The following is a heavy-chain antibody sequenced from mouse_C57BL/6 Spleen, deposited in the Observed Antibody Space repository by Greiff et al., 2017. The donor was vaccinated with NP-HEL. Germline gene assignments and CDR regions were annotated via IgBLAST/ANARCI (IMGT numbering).Heavy chain of an antibody. CDR1: GYTFTSYW. Sequence: QVQLQQPGAELVRPGSSVKLSCKASGYTFTSYWMHWVKQRPIQGLEWIGNIDPSDSETHYNQKFKDKATLTVDKSSSTAYMQLSSLTSEDSAVYYCARGEDSPWFAYWGQGTLVTVSA. J-gene: IGHJ3*01. CDR3: ARGEDSPWFAY. V-gene: IGHV1-52*01. CDR2: IDPSDSET.